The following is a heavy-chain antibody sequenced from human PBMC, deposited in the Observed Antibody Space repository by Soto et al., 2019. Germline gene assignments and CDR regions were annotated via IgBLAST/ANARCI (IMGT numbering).Heavy chain of an antibody. CDR2: INSDGSST. V-gene: IGHV3-74*01. J-gene: IGHJ4*02. Sequence: EVQLVESGGGLVQPGGSLRLSCAASGFTFSSYWMHWVRQAPGQGLVWVSRINSDGSSTYYADSVKGRFTISRDNAKNTLYLQMSSLRADDTAVYYCSRGTTLDYWGQGTLVTVSS. CDR3: SRGTTLDY. D-gene: IGHD1-26*01. CDR1: GFTFSSYW.